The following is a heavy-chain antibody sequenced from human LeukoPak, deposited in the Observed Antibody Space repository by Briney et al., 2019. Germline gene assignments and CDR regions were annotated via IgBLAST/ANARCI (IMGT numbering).Heavy chain of an antibody. CDR1: GGSFSGYY. J-gene: IGHJ3*02. CDR2: INHSGST. D-gene: IGHD2-2*01. V-gene: IGHV4-34*01. Sequence: SETLSLTCAVYGGSFSGYYWSWIRQPPGKGLEWIGEINHSGSTNYNPSLKSRVTISVDTSKNQFSLKLSSVTAADTAVYYCAIADERSTIQAFDIWGQGTMVTVSS. CDR3: AIADERSTIQAFDI.